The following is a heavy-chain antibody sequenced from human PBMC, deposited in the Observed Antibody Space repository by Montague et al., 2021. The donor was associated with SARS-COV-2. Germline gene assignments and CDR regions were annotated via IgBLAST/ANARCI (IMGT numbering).Heavy chain of an antibody. CDR3: ARDPSRQPLLYPIGGCYYGMDV. V-gene: IGHV4-39*07. Sequence: SETLSLTCTVSGGSISSSSYYWGWIRQAPGKGLEWIGSIYYSGSTYYNPSLKSRVTISVDTSKNQFSLKLSSVTAADTAVYYCARDPSRQPLLYPIGGCYYGMDVWGQGTTVTVSS. J-gene: IGHJ6*02. D-gene: IGHD2-2*02. CDR1: GGSISSSSYY. CDR2: IYYSGST.